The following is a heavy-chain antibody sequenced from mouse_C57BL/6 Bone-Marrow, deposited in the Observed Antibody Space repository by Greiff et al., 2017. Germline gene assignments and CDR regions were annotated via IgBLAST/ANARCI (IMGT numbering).Heavy chain of an antibody. D-gene: IGHD2-10*02. V-gene: IGHV1-55*01. CDR3: ARWSMGRYYFDY. Sequence: QVQLQQSGAELVKPGASVKMSCKASGYTFTSYWITWVKQRPGQGLEWIGEIYPGSGSTNYNEKFKSKATLTVDTSSSTAYMQLSSLTSEDSAVYYCARWSMGRYYFDYWGQGTTLTVSS. CDR1: GYTFTSYW. J-gene: IGHJ2*01. CDR2: IYPGSGST.